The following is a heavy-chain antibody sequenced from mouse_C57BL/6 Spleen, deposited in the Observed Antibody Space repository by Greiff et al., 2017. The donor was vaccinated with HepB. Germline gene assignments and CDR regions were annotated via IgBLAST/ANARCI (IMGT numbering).Heavy chain of an antibody. CDR3: ARAEGYSHYAMDY. CDR2: IDPSDSET. V-gene: IGHV1-52*01. CDR1: GYTFTSYW. Sequence: QVQLQQPGAELVRPGSSVKLSCKASGYTFTSYWMHWVKQRPIQGLEWIGNIDPSDSETHYNQKFKDKATLTVDKSSSTAYMQLSSLTSEDSAVYYCARAEGYSHYAMDYWGQGTSVTVSS. J-gene: IGHJ4*01. D-gene: IGHD2-3*01.